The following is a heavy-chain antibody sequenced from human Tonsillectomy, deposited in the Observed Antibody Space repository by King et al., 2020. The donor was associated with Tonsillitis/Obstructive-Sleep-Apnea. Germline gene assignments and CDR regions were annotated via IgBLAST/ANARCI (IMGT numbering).Heavy chain of an antibody. D-gene: IGHD3-22*01. CDR1: GYTFTNYG. Sequence: QLVQSGAEVKKPGASVKVSCKASGYTFTNYGISWVRQAPGQGLEWMAWISAHNGHTNYAQKLQGRVTMTTDASTSTAYMELRSLRSDDTAVYYCARDSMSHSCDSSAYSPFDHWGQGTRVPVSS. V-gene: IGHV1-18*01. CDR3: ARDSMSHSCDSSAYSPFDH. J-gene: IGHJ4*02. CDR2: ISAHNGHT.